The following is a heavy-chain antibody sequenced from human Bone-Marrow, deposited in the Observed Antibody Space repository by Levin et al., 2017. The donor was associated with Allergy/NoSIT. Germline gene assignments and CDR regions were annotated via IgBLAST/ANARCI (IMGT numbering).Heavy chain of an antibody. V-gene: IGHV4-39*01. J-gene: IGHJ5*02. CDR2: ISYSGST. CDR1: GVSISHSFYY. CDR3: ARHTGPSRVHWLDP. Sequence: PSETLSLTCSVSGVSISHSFYYWDWIRQPPGKGLEWIGSISYSGSTDFNPSLKSRVTISVDASKNYFSLRLTSATAADTAVYYCARHTGPSRVHWLDPWGQGTPVTVSS.